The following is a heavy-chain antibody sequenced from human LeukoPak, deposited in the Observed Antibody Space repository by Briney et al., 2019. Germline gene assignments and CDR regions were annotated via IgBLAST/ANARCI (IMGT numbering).Heavy chain of an antibody. CDR3: AREYSSWPVTTYLNWFDP. Sequence: VKVSCKASGGTFSSHAISWVRQAPGQGLECMGGIIPIFGTANYAQKFQGRVTITTDESTSTAYMELSSLRSEDTAVYYCAREYSSWPVTTYLNWFDPWGQGTLVTVSS. D-gene: IGHD4-17*01. J-gene: IGHJ5*02. CDR2: IIPIFGTA. CDR1: GGTFSSHA. V-gene: IGHV1-69*05.